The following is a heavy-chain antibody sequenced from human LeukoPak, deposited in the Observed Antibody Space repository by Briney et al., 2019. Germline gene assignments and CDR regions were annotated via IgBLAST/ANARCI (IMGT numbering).Heavy chain of an antibody. J-gene: IGHJ4*02. CDR2: IYSGGST. D-gene: IGHD6-13*01. Sequence: GGSLRLSCAASGFTVSSNYMNWVRQAPGKGLEWVSVIYSGGSTYYADSVKGRFTISRDNPKNTLYVQMNSLRVEDTAVYYCARSGEAGTFDYWGQGTLVTVST. CDR3: ARSGEAGTFDY. V-gene: IGHV3-66*01. CDR1: GFTVSSNY.